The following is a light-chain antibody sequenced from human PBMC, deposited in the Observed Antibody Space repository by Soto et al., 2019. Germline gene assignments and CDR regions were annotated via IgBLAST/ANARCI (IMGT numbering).Light chain of an antibody. CDR3: QQRSNFFT. CDR2: DAS. J-gene: IGKJ3*01. CDR1: QSVSSY. Sequence: EIVLTQSPATLSLSPGERATLSCRASQSVSSYLAWYQQKPGQAPRLLIYDASNRATGIPARFSGSGSGIDFTLTISSLEPEDFAVYYCQQRSNFFTFGPGTKVDIK. V-gene: IGKV3-11*01.